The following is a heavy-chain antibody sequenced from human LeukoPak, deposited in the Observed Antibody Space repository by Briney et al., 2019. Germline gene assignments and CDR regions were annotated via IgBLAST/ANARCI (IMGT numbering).Heavy chain of an antibody. Sequence: SETLSLTCTVSGGSISGTDLYWGWLRQLPGTGLEWIGNIHSSGNSFCNPSLKSRVTISVDTSKNQFSLKLSSVTAADTAVYYCEKDSHLDVWGQGTTVTVSS. J-gene: IGHJ6*02. CDR3: EKDSHLDV. CDR2: IHSSGNS. CDR1: GGSISGTDLY. D-gene: IGHD2-15*01. V-gene: IGHV4-39*01.